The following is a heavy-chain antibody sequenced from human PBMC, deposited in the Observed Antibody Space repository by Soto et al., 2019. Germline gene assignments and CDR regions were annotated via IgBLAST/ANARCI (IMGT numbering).Heavy chain of an antibody. CDR2: ISGYNGNT. Sequence: QVQLVQSGSEVKKPGASVKVSCKASGYTFTSYGISWVRQAPGQGLEWMGWISGYNGNTNYAQKLQGRVTMTADTFTTTAYGEVRSLRSDDTAVYYCGRDGTNVGYSYSSGMDVWGQGTTVTVSS. CDR1: GYTFTSYG. J-gene: IGHJ6*02. V-gene: IGHV1-18*01. CDR3: GRDGTNVGYSYSSGMDV. D-gene: IGHD1-26*01.